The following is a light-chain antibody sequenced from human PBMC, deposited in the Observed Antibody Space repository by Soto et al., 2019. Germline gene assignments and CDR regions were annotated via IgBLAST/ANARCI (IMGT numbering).Light chain of an antibody. J-gene: IGLJ1*01. CDR3: QSADKSGTYV. CDR1: ALPKQY. CDR2: KNS. Sequence: SYELTQPPSVSVSPGQMARITCSGDALPKQYAYWYQQKPGQAPVLLIYKNSERPSGIPERFSGSSSGTTVTLTSSGVQAEDEADYYCQSADKSGTYVFGTGTKLTVL. V-gene: IGLV3-25*03.